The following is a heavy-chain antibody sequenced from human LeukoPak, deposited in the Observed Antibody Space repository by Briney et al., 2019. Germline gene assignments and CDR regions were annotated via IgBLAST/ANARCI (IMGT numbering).Heavy chain of an antibody. D-gene: IGHD1-1*01. J-gene: IGHJ4*02. CDR2: ISSSGSTI. CDR1: GFSFSTYS. CDR3: ARCTTGRTFGSLREIKRSREIDY. Sequence: GGSLRLSCAASGFSFSTYSMNWVRQAPGKGLEWVSYISSSGSTIYYADSVKGRFTISRDNAKNSLYLQMNSLRVEDTAVYYCARCTTGRTFGSLREIKRSREIDYWGQGTLVTVSS. V-gene: IGHV3-48*04.